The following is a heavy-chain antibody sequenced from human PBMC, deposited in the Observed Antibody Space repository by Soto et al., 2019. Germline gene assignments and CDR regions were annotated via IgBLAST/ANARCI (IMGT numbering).Heavy chain of an antibody. Sequence: QLQLQESGPGLVKPSETLSLTCTVSGGSISSSSYYWGWIRQPPGKGLEWIGSIYYSGSTYYNPSLQSRVTISVDTSKNQFSLKLSSVTAADTAVYYCARGKRNLGYCSGGSCSEFDYWGQGTLVTVSS. CDR1: GGSISSSSYY. V-gene: IGHV4-39*01. CDR3: ARGKRNLGYCSGGSCSEFDY. CDR2: IYYSGST. J-gene: IGHJ4*02. D-gene: IGHD2-15*01.